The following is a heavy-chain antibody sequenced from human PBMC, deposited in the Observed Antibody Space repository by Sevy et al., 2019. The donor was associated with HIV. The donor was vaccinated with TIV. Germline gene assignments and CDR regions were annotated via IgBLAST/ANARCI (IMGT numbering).Heavy chain of an antibody. D-gene: IGHD1-26*01. CDR3: ARAGDWEPFFDY. CDR1: GFTFSDYY. Sequence: GGSLRLSCAVSGFTFSDYYMSWIRRAPGKGLEWLSYISSSGSTIYYADSVKGRFTMSRDNAKNALYLQMSSLRAEDTAFYYCARAGDWEPFFDYWGQGTLVTVSS. CDR2: ISSSGSTI. J-gene: IGHJ4*02. V-gene: IGHV3-11*01.